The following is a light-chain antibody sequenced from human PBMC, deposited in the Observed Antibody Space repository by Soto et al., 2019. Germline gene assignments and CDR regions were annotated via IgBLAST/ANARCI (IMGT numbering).Light chain of an antibody. CDR2: NVY. Sequence: QSVLTQPASVSGSPGQSITISCTGTNSDVGAYNFVSWHQQHPGKAPKLMIYNVYDRPSGISYRFSGSKSGNTASLTISGLQGEDEADYYCSAYTVSRTYLFGTGTKLTVL. CDR3: SAYTVSRTYL. V-gene: IGLV2-14*03. J-gene: IGLJ1*01. CDR1: NSDVGAYNF.